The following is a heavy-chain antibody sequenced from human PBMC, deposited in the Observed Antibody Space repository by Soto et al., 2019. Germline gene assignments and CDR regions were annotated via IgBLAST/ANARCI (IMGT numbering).Heavy chain of an antibody. D-gene: IGHD5-12*01. CDR1: GFTFSIYS. Sequence: GGSLRLSCAASGFTFSIYSMHWVRQAPGKGLEWVSGISWNSGNIGYADYVKGRFTISRDNAKNSLYLQMNSLRAEDTALYYCAKDTAVAPFYYGMDVWGQGTTVTVSS. CDR2: ISWNSGNI. V-gene: IGHV3-9*01. J-gene: IGHJ6*02. CDR3: AKDTAVAPFYYGMDV.